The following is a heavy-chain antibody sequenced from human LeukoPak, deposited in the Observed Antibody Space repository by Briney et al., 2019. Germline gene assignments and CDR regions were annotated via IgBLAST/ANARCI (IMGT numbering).Heavy chain of an antibody. J-gene: IGHJ4*02. CDR2: ISSSGSTI. CDR3: ASPFIAAAGITDDY. D-gene: IGHD6-13*01. Sequence: GGSLRLSCAASGFTFSDYYMSWIRQAPGKGLEWVSYISSSGSTIYYADSVKGRFTISRDNGKNSLYLQMNSLRAEDTAVYYCASPFIAAAGITDDYWGQGTLVTVSS. V-gene: IGHV3-11*01. CDR1: GFTFSDYY.